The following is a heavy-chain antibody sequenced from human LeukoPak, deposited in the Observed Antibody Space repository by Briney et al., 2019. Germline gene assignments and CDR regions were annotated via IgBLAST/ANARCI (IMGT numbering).Heavy chain of an antibody. CDR1: GFTFSSYS. D-gene: IGHD4-17*01. V-gene: IGHV3-48*02. CDR2: ISSSSSTI. J-gene: IGHJ4*02. CDR3: ARDRGYGDLSYYFDY. Sequence: GGSLRLSCAASGFTFSSYSMNWVRQAPGKGLEWASYISSSSSTIYYADSVKGRFTISRDNAKNSLYLQMNSLRDEDTAVYYCARDRGYGDLSYYFDYWGQGTLVTVSS.